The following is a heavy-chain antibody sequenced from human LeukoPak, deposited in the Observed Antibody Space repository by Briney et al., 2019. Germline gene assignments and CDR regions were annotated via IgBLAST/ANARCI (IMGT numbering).Heavy chain of an antibody. J-gene: IGHJ4*02. Sequence: ASVKVSCKDSGYTFTSYGISWVRQAPGQGLEWMGWISAYNGNTNYAQKLQGRVTMTTDTSTSTAYMELRSLRSDDTAVYYCARVGSLLWFGELSHDYWGQGTLVTVSS. CDR1: GYTFTSYG. CDR2: ISAYNGNT. V-gene: IGHV1-18*01. CDR3: ARVGSLLWFGELSHDY. D-gene: IGHD3-10*01.